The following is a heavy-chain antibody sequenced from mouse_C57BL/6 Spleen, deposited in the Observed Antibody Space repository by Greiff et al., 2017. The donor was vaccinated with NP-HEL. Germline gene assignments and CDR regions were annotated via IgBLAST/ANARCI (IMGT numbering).Heavy chain of an antibody. D-gene: IGHD1-1*01. V-gene: IGHV1-50*01. CDR1: GYTFTSYW. Sequence: QVHVKQSGAELVKPGASVKLSCKASGYTFTSYWMQWVKQRPGQGLEWIGEIDPSDSYTNYNQKFKGKATLTVDTSSSTAYMQLSSLTSEDSAVYYCARWYYGSRGYWGQGTTLTVSS. CDR3: ARWYYGSRGY. J-gene: IGHJ2*01. CDR2: IDPSDSYT.